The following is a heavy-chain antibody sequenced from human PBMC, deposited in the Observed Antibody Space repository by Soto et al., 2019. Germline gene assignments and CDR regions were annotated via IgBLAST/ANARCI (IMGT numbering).Heavy chain of an antibody. J-gene: IGHJ5*02. V-gene: IGHV4-34*01. CDR1: GGSFSGYY. D-gene: IGHD3-22*01. CDR2: ISHRGNT. CDR3: ARAYTYYYDSSGPYNWLDP. Sequence: SETLSLTCAVYGGSFSGYYWSWIRQPPGKGLEWIGEISHRGNTNYNPSLKSRVTTSVDASKNQFSLKLSSVTAADTAVYYCARAYTYYYDSSGPYNWLDPWGQGTLVTVSS.